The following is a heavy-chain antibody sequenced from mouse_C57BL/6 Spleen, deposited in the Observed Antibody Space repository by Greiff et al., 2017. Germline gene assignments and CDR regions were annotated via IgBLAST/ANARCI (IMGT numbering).Heavy chain of an antibody. CDR3: ARYRDYGSPLDY. D-gene: IGHD1-1*01. CDR2: IRNKANGYTT. J-gene: IGHJ2*01. V-gene: IGHV7-3*01. Sequence: EVKLVESGGGLVQPGGSLSLSCAASGFTFTDYYMSWVRKPPGKALEWLGFIRNKANGYTTEYSASVEDRFTISRDNSQSILYRQMNALRAEDSATYYCARYRDYGSPLDYWGKGTTLTVSS. CDR1: GFTFTDYY.